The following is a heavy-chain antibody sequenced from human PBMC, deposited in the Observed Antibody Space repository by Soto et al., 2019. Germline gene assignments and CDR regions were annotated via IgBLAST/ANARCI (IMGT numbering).Heavy chain of an antibody. CDR1: GFSVGDYY. V-gene: IGHV3-11*06. CDR2: SSSSGGYT. D-gene: IGHD3-16*01. Sequence: QVQLVESGGGLVEPGGSLRLSCAASGFSVGDYYMTWIRQAPGKGLEWLSYSSSSGGYTNYADSVKGRFTISRDNARNSLYLQMDSLRAEDTAVYFCARSSGWPQVFTFDYGLDVWGQGTTVTVSS. J-gene: IGHJ6*01. CDR3: ARSSGWPQVFTFDYGLDV.